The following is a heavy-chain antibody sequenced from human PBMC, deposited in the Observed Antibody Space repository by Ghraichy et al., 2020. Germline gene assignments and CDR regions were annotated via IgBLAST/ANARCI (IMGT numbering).Heavy chain of an antibody. CDR1: GGSISSSSYY. V-gene: IGHV4-39*01. J-gene: IGHJ4*02. CDR2: IYYSGST. D-gene: IGHD5-12*01. CDR3: ARHYDSGYDYDY. Sequence: SQTLSLTCTVSGGSISSSSYYWGWIRQPPGKGLEWIGSIYYSGSTYYNPSLKSRVTISVDTSKNQFSLKLSSVTAADTAVYYCARHYDSGYDYDYWGQGTLVTVSS.